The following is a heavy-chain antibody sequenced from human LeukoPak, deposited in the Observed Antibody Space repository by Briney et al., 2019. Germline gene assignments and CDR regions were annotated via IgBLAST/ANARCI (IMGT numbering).Heavy chain of an antibody. J-gene: IGHJ4*02. CDR3: ARDIIGWEPGIDY. V-gene: IGHV3-21*01. D-gene: IGHD1-26*01. CDR2: ISSTSSYI. Sequence: PGGSLRLSCAASAFTFSSYSMNWVRQAPGKGLEGVSSISSTSSYIYYADSVKRRFTISRDNAKNSLYLQMSSLRAEDTAVYYCARDIIGWEPGIDYWGQGTLVTVSS. CDR1: AFTFSSYS.